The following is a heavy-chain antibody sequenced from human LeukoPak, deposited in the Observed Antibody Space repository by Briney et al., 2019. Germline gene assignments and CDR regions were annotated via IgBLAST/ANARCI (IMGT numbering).Heavy chain of an antibody. V-gene: IGHV3-30*19. Sequence: PGGSLRLSCAASGFTFSSYGMHWVRQAPGKGLEWVAVIWYDGSNKYYADSVKGRFTISRDNSKNTLYLQMNSLRAEDTAVYYCARAPGDDFWSGYYHFDYWGQGTLVTVSS. CDR2: IWYDGSNK. J-gene: IGHJ4*02. CDR3: ARAPGDDFWSGYYHFDY. CDR1: GFTFSSYG. D-gene: IGHD3-3*01.